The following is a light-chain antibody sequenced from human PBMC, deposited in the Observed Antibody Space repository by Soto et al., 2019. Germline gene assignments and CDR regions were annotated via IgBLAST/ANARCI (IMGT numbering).Light chain of an antibody. Sequence: QAVVTQPASVSGSPGQSITISCTGTSSDVGSYNLVSWYQQHPGKAPKLMIYEVSKRPTGVSNRFSGSKSGNTASLTISGLQAVDEADYYCSSYVGSSNVVFGGGTKLTVL. V-gene: IGLV2-23*02. CDR3: SSYVGSSNVV. CDR1: SSDVGSYNL. J-gene: IGLJ2*01. CDR2: EVS.